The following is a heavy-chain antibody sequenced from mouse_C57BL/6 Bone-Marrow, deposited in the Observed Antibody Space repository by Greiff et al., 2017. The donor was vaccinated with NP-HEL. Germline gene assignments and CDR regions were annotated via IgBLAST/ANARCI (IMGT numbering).Heavy chain of an antibody. CDR1: GFSFNTYA. Sequence: EVKLMESGGGLVQPKGSLKLSCAASGFSFNTYAMNWVRQAPGKGLEWVARIRSKSNNYATYYADSVKARFTISRDDSESMLYLQMNNLKAEDTAIDYCVRLWDDYAMDDWGQGTSVTVSS. V-gene: IGHV10-1*01. D-gene: IGHD4-1*01. CDR2: IRSKSNNYAT. J-gene: IGHJ4*01. CDR3: VRLWDDYAMDD.